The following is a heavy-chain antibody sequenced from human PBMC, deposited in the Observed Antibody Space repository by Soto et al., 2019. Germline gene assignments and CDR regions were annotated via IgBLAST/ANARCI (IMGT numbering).Heavy chain of an antibody. Sequence: QPGGSLRLSCAASGFTFSSYAMSWVRQAPGKGLEWVSAISGSGGSTYYADSVKGRFTISRDNSKNTLYLQMNSLRAEDTAVYYCAKGLGIAAASNIYCYYYGMDVWGQGTTVTVSS. D-gene: IGHD6-13*01. J-gene: IGHJ6*02. CDR1: GFTFSSYA. V-gene: IGHV3-23*01. CDR3: AKGLGIAAASNIYCYYYGMDV. CDR2: ISGSGGST.